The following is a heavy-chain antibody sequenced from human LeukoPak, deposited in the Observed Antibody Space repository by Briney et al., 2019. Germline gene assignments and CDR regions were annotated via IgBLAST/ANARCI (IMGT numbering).Heavy chain of an antibody. J-gene: IGHJ1*01. D-gene: IGHD2-15*01. Sequence: GGSLRLSCAASGFTFSSYAMSWVRQAPGKGLEWVSGINSDGGSTYYADSVRGRFTISRDNSKNTLYLQMNSLRAEDTAVYYCAKRLVACSGGSCYSTFQHWGQGTLVTVSS. V-gene: IGHV3-23*01. CDR3: AKRLVACSGGSCYSTFQH. CDR1: GFTFSSYA. CDR2: INSDGGST.